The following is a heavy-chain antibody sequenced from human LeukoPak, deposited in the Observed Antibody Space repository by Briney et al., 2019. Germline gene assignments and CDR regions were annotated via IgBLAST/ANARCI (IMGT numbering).Heavy chain of an antibody. CDR2: ISSSSSYI. CDR1: GFTFSSYS. J-gene: IGHJ4*02. Sequence: GGSLRLSCAASGFTFSSYSMNWVRQAPGKGLEWVSSISSSSSYIYYADSVKGRFTISRDNAKNSLYLQMNSLRAEDTAVYYCSRGGAPMWELDYWGQGILVTVSS. CDR3: SRGGAPMWELDY. V-gene: IGHV3-21*04. D-gene: IGHD1-26*01.